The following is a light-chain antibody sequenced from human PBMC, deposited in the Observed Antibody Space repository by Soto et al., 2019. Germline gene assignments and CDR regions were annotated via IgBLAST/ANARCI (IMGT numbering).Light chain of an antibody. CDR3: HQYKAYWT. Sequence: DIQMTQSPSTLSASVGYRVTITCRASQSVSSWLAWYQQKPGKAPKLLIYKASSLHSGVPSRFSGSGSGTEFTLTISSPQPDDFATYYCHQYKAYWTCGHGTKVEMK. CDR1: QSVSSW. J-gene: IGKJ1*01. CDR2: KAS. V-gene: IGKV1-5*03.